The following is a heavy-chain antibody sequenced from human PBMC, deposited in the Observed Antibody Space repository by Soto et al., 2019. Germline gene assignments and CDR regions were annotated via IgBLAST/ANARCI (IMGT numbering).Heavy chain of an antibody. J-gene: IGHJ6*02. Sequence: PSETLSLTCAVSGYSIRSGYFWGWSRQPPGKGLEWIGSMYHSGITYYNLSLKSRVTISVDTSKNQLSLKLSSATAADTAVYYCARSMYSTSAQLYYGMDVWGQGTTVTV. D-gene: IGHD6-6*01. CDR3: ARSMYSTSAQLYYGMDV. CDR1: GYSIRSGYF. V-gene: IGHV4-38-2*01. CDR2: MYHSGIT.